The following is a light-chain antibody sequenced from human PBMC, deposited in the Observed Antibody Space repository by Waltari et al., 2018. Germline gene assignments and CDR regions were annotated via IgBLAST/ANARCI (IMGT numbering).Light chain of an antibody. CDR2: GAF. CDR1: QTLSNY. V-gene: IGKV1-39*01. Sequence: DIQMTQSPSSLSASVGDRVTITCRASQTLSNYLNWYQQKPGEAPKLLIHGAFSLQSGVPSRFSGSGSGTDFTLTISSLQPEDFATYYCHQSRSLHDTFGQGTKLEI. CDR3: HQSRSLHDT. J-gene: IGKJ2*01.